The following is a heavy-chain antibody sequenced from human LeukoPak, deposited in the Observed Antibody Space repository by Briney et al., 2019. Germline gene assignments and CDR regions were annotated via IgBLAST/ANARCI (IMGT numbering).Heavy chain of an antibody. CDR1: GYTFTGYY. CDR3: ARAVYSNYVDAFDI. Sequence: ASVKVSCKASGYTFTGYYMHWVRQAPGQGLEWMGWINPNSGGTNYAQKFQGRVTMTRDTSISTAYMELSRLRSDDTAVYYCARAVYSNYVDAFDIWGQGTTVTVSS. D-gene: IGHD4-11*01. J-gene: IGHJ3*02. CDR2: INPNSGGT. V-gene: IGHV1-2*02.